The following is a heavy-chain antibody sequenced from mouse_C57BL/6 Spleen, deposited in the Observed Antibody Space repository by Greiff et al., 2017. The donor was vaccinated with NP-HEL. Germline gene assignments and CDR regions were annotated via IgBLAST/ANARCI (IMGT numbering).Heavy chain of an antibody. CDR2: IDPSDSYT. CDR3: ARITTGGFAY. V-gene: IGHV1-59*01. Sequence: QVQLKQPGAELVRPGTSVKLSCKASGYTFTSYWMHWVKQRPGQGLEWIGVIDPSDSYTNYNQKFKGKATLTVDTSSSTAYMQLSSLTSEDSAVYYCARITTGGFAYWGQGTLVTVSA. CDR1: GYTFTSYW. D-gene: IGHD1-1*01. J-gene: IGHJ3*01.